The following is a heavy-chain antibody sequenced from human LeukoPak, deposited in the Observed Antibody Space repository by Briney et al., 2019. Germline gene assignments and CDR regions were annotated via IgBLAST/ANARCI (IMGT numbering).Heavy chain of an antibody. J-gene: IGHJ4*02. CDR3: ARPNDILTGYLNY. CDR1: GYDFSSYW. CDR2: IYPGGSDT. Sequence: GESLKISCQGSGYDFSSYWIGWVRQMPGKGLEWMGIIYPGGSDTRYSPSFQGQVTISADKSISTAYLQWSSLKASDTAMYYCARPNDILTGYLNYWGQGTLVTVSS. D-gene: IGHD3-9*01. V-gene: IGHV5-51*01.